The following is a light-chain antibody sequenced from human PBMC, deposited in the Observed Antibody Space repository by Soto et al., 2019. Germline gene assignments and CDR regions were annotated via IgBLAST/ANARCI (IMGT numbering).Light chain of an antibody. CDR1: ETVGRAY. J-gene: IGKJ2*01. Sequence: IVLTQSPGTVSLSPGEAVTLSCRASETVGRAYFAWYQQRPGQTPRLLLYGASNRAAYIPDRFSGSGSGADFTLTISRLEPEDFAVYYCHQYGTSPFTFGQGTKVEIK. CDR3: HQYGTSPFT. CDR2: GAS. V-gene: IGKV3-20*01.